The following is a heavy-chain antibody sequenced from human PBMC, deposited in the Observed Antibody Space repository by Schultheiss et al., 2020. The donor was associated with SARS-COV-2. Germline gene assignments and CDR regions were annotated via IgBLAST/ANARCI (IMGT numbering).Heavy chain of an antibody. Sequence: GGSLRLSCAASGFTFSDYYMSWVRQAPGKGLEWVAVISYDGSNKYYADSVKGRFTISRDNSKNTLYLQMNSLRAEDTAVYYCAREGVTTDYWGQGTLVTVSS. V-gene: IGHV3-30*01. J-gene: IGHJ4*02. CDR3: AREGVTTDY. CDR1: GFTFSDYY. D-gene: IGHD4-17*01. CDR2: ISYDGSNK.